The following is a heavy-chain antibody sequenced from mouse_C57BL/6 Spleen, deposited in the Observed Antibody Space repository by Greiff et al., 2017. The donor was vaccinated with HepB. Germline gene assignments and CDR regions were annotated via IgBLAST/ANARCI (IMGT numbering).Heavy chain of an antibody. Sequence: VQLQQSGPELVKPGASVKISCKASGYTFTDYNMDWVKQSHGKGLEWIGGINPNNGGTIFNQKFKGKATLTVDNSSSTAYMELRSLTSEDTAVYYCARPGRGDYFDYWGQGTTLTVSS. J-gene: IGHJ2*01. D-gene: IGHD4-1*01. CDR1: GYTFTDYN. CDR3: ARPGRGDYFDY. V-gene: IGHV1-18*01. CDR2: INPNNGGT.